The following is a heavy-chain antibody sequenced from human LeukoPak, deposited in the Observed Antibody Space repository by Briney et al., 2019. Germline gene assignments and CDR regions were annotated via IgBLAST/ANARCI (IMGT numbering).Heavy chain of an antibody. CDR3: ARAPTTVTRKPSYYYYYYMGV. Sequence: SVKVSCKASGGTYSSYAISWVRQAPGQGLEWMGGIIPIFGTANYAQKFQGRVTITADESTSTAYMELSSLRSEDTAVYYCARAPTTVTRKPSYYYYYYMGVWGKGTTVTVSS. J-gene: IGHJ6*03. CDR2: IIPIFGTA. CDR1: GGTYSSYA. V-gene: IGHV1-69*13. D-gene: IGHD4-11*01.